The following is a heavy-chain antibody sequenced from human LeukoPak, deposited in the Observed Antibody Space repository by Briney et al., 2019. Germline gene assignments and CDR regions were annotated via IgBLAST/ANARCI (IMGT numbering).Heavy chain of an antibody. D-gene: IGHD3-22*01. Sequence: ASVKVSCKASGYTFTGYYMHWVRQAPGQGLEWMGWINPNSGGTNYAQKFQGSVTMTRDTSISTAYMELSRLRSDDTAVYYCARGYYDSSGYSNAFDLWGQGTMVIVSS. CDR3: ARGYYDSSGYSNAFDL. CDR1: GYTFTGYY. J-gene: IGHJ3*01. V-gene: IGHV1-2*02. CDR2: INPNSGGT.